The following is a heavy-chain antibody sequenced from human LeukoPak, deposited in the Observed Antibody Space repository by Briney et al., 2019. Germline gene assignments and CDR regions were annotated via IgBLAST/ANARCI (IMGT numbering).Heavy chain of an antibody. D-gene: IGHD2-15*01. CDR1: GYTFTSYG. CDR2: ISAYNGNT. J-gene: IGHJ1*01. Sequence: GASVKVSCKASGYTFTSYGISWVRQAPGQGLEWMGWISAYNGNTNYAQKLQGRVTMTTDTSTSTAYMELRSLRSDDTAVYYCARDRCSGGSCYRDFQYWGQGTLVTVSS. V-gene: IGHV1-18*01. CDR3: ARDRCSGGSCYRDFQY.